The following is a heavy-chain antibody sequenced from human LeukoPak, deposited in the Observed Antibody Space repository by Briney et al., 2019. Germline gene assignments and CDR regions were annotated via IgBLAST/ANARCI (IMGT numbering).Heavy chain of an antibody. J-gene: IGHJ5*02. CDR1: GGTFSSYT. D-gene: IGHD2-2*02. Sequence: SVKVPCKASGGTFSSYTISWVRQAPGQGLEWMGRIIPILGIANYAQKFQGRVTITADESTSTAYMELSSLRSEDTAVYYCARSAVSAIQGYCSSTSCHRRWFDPWGQGTLVTVSS. V-gene: IGHV1-69*02. CDR2: IIPILGIA. CDR3: ARSAVSAIQGYCSSTSCHRRWFDP.